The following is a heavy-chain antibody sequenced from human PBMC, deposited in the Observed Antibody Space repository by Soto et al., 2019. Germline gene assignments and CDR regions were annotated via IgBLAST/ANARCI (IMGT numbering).Heavy chain of an antibody. CDR2: LSYDGSTT. J-gene: IGHJ4*02. V-gene: IGHV3-30*03. CDR1: GFTFSDLY. Sequence: PGRSLRLSCASSGFTFSDLYMDWVRQAPGKGLEWVAVLSYDGSTTYYADSVKGRFTISRDNSKNTLYLQMNSLRAEDTAVYYCATGSCSRYSYPQVSDYWGQGTLVTVYS. D-gene: IGHD5-18*01. CDR3: ATGSCSRYSYPQVSDY.